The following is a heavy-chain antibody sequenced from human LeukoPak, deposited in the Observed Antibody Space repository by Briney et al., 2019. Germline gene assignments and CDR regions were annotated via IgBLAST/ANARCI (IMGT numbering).Heavy chain of an antibody. CDR3: TRDEPITIFGVVNYFDY. CDR1: GFTFGDYA. D-gene: IGHD3-3*01. CDR2: IRSKAYGGTT. V-gene: IGHV3-49*04. Sequence: PGGSLRLSCTASGFTFGDYAMSWVRQAPGKGLEWVGFIRSKAYGGTTEYAASVKGRFTISRDDSKSIAYQQMNSLKTEDTAVYYCTRDEPITIFGVVNYFDYWGQGTLVTVSS. J-gene: IGHJ4*02.